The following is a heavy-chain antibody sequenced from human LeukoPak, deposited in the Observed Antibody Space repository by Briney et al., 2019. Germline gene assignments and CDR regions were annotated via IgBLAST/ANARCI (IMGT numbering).Heavy chain of an antibody. Sequence: GGSLRLSCAASGFTFSDYYMSWIRQAPGKGLEWVGRIRRKIDGETRDYAAPVKGRFTISRDDSKNTLYLQMNSLKTEDTAVYYCTTDNLPYDPTDYWGQGTLVTVSS. CDR1: GFTFSDYY. CDR2: IRRKIDGETR. D-gene: IGHD1-14*01. V-gene: IGHV3-15*01. CDR3: TTDNLPYDPTDY. J-gene: IGHJ4*02.